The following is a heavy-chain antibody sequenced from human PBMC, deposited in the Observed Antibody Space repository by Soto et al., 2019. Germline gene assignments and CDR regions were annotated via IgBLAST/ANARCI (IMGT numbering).Heavy chain of an antibody. D-gene: IGHD1-1*01. Sequence: SETLSLPCSVSGFAISRGHYWSWARQPPGKGLEWIGSIYPSVSSYHNPSLATRLRLSIDTSKNHFTLNLTSVTAADTALYSCAREKVGTTFFDNWGQVLKVTVYS. CDR2: IYPSVSS. CDR1: GFAISRGHY. J-gene: IGHJ4*02. CDR3: AREKVGTTFFDN. V-gene: IGHV4-38-2*02.